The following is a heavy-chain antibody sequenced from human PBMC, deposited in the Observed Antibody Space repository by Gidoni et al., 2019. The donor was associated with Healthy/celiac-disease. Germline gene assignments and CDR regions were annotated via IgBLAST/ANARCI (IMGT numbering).Heavy chain of an antibody. D-gene: IGHD3-10*01. CDR3: ARDKITMVRGVINSYYYGMDV. Sequence: IGSIYHSGSTYYNPSLKSRVTISVDTSKNQFSLKLSSVTAADTAVYYCARDKITMVRGVINSYYYGMDVWGQGTTVTVSS. CDR2: IYHSGST. V-gene: IGHV4-38-2*02. J-gene: IGHJ6*02.